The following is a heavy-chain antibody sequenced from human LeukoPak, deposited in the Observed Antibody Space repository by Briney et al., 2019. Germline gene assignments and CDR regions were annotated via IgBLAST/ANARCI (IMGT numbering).Heavy chain of an antibody. D-gene: IGHD7-27*01. CDR2: IYYSGST. CDR1: GGSISSSSYY. J-gene: IGHJ4*02. V-gene: IGHV4-39*01. Sequence: NPSETLSLTCTVSGGSISSSSYYWGWIRQPPGKGLEWIGSIYYSGSTYYNPSLKSRVTISVDTSKNQFSLKLSSVTAADTAVYYCARNVLGIFDYWGQGTLVTVSS. CDR3: ARNVLGIFDY.